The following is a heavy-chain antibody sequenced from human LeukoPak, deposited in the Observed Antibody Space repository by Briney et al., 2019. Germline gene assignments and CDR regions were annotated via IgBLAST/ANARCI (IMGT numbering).Heavy chain of an antibody. V-gene: IGHV3-23*01. CDR3: AKALFDSSGYYWVYFDY. J-gene: IGHJ4*02. Sequence: GGTLRLSCAASGFTFSSYGMSWVRQAPGKGLEWVSAISGSGGSTYYADSVKGRFTISRDNSKNTLYLQMNSLRAEDTAVYYCAKALFDSSGYYWVYFDYWGQGTLVTVSS. CDR2: ISGSGGST. CDR1: GFTFSSYG. D-gene: IGHD3-22*01.